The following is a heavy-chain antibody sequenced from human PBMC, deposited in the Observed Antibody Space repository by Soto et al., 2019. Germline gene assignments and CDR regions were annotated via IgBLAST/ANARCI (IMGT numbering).Heavy chain of an antibody. CDR1: GFNFSSHA. J-gene: IGHJ3*02. CDR3: AKDFPDYDFWSGYSYDAFDI. D-gene: IGHD3-3*01. V-gene: IGHV3-23*01. Sequence: GGSLRLSCAASGFNFSSHAMSWVRQDPGKGLEWVSAISGSGGSTYYADSVKGRFTISRDNSKNTLYLQMNSLRAEDTAVYYCAKDFPDYDFWSGYSYDAFDIWGQGTMVTVSS. CDR2: ISGSGGST.